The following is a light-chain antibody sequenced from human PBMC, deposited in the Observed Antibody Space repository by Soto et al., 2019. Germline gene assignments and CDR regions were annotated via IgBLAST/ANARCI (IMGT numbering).Light chain of an antibody. CDR1: QSVSSNY. Sequence: EIVLTHSPGTLSLSPGERATLSCRASQSVSSNYLDWYQEKLGQAPRLLIYGASKRATGIPETFSVSGSGGNFTRTISRLEPEDFAVYYCQPSNNWQLTVGGGTKVDIK. V-gene: IGKV3-20*01. CDR2: GAS. CDR3: QPSNNWQLT. J-gene: IGKJ4*01.